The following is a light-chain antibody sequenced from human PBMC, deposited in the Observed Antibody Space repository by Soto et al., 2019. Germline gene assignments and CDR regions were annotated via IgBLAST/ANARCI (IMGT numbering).Light chain of an antibody. Sequence: ETVMTQSPATLSVSPGERATLSCRASHSVTLNLAWYQQTPGQAPRLLIYGASTRATGVPARFSGSGSGTEFTLTISSLQSEDFAVYYCQRYNNRPQTFGQGTKVEIK. CDR1: HSVTLN. CDR2: GAS. J-gene: IGKJ1*01. CDR3: QRYNNRPQT. V-gene: IGKV3-15*01.